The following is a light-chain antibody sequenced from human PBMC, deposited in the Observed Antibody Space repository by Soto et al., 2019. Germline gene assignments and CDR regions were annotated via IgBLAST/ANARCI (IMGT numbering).Light chain of an antibody. J-gene: IGKJ1*01. CDR3: QQYKSSST. V-gene: IGKV1-5*03. Sequence: DIQMTQSPSTLSASVGDRVTITCRASQSISIYLAWYQQKPGKAPNLLINKASSLQSEVPSRFSGSGSGTEFTLTITSLQPDDFGVYYCQQYKSSSTFGQGTKVDIK. CDR1: QSISIY. CDR2: KAS.